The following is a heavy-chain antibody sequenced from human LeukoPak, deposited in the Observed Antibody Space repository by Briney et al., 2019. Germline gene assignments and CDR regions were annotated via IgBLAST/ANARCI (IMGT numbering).Heavy chain of an antibody. CDR2: IWYDGSNK. CDR1: GFTFSSYG. CDR3: ARDGQLDFWSGYWIDY. D-gene: IGHD3-3*01. V-gene: IGHV3-33*01. Sequence: GGSLRLSCAASGFTFSSYGMHWVRQAPGKGLEWVAVIWYDGSNKYYADSVKGRFTISRDNSKNTLYLQMNSLRAEDTAVYYCARDGQLDFWSGYWIDYWGQGTLVTVSS. J-gene: IGHJ4*02.